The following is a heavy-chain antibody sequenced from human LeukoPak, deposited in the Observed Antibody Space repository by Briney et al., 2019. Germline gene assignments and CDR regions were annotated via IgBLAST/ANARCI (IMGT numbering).Heavy chain of an antibody. CDR3: ARADGGNPPLFDY. Sequence: PGGSLRLSCAASGFTFSSYDMLWVRQATGKGLEWVSAIGTAGDTYYPGSVKGRFTISRENAKNSLYLQMDSLRAGDTAVYYCARADGGNPPLFDYWGQGTLVTVSS. CDR2: IGTAGDT. CDR1: GFTFSSYD. V-gene: IGHV3-13*01. J-gene: IGHJ4*02. D-gene: IGHD4-23*01.